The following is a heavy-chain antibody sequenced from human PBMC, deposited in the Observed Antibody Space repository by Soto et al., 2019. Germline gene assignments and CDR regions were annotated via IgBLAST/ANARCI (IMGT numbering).Heavy chain of an antibody. D-gene: IGHD6-13*01. Sequence: GGSLRLSCAASGFTFSSYGMHWVRQAPGKGLEWVAVISYNGNDKYHADSVKGRFTVSRDNSKNTLYLQMNSLRPEDTAVYHCAKDGDAAAAGYYFDYWGEGTLVTVSS. CDR3: AKDGDAAAAGYYFDY. CDR1: GFTFSSYG. V-gene: IGHV3-30*18. CDR2: ISYNGNDK. J-gene: IGHJ4*02.